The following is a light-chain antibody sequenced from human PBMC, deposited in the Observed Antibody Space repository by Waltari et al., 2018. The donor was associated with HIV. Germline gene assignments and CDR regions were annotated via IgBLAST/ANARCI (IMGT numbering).Light chain of an antibody. CDR1: STDISSFER. CDR2: DVT. Sequence: QSALTQPPSVSGSPGQTVTISCTGNSTDISSFERVSWYQQPSGTTLKVIIYDVTNRPSGVPDRFSGYKFANAASLTISGLQVEDEGDYYCAIYNANNTHYAFGTGTKVSVL. CDR3: AIYNANNTHYA. J-gene: IGLJ1*01. V-gene: IGLV2-18*01.